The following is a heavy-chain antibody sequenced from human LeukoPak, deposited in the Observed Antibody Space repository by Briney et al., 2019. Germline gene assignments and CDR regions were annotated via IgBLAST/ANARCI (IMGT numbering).Heavy chain of an antibody. CDR3: ARVSGRPLYYYGMDV. D-gene: IGHD3-10*01. CDR2: IYYSGST. V-gene: IGHV4-30-4*01. Sequence: PSETLSLTCTVSGGSISSGGYYWSWIRQPPGKGLEWIGYIYYSGSTYYNPSLKSRVTISVDTSKNQFSLKLSSVTAADTAVYYCARVSGRPLYYYGMDVWGQGTTVTVSS. J-gene: IGHJ6*02. CDR1: GGSISSGGYY.